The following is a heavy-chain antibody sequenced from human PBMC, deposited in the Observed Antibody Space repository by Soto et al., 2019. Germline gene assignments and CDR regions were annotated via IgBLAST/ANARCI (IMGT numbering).Heavy chain of an antibody. CDR3: TREAGGENYRFDS. CDR2: VHNTGRT. CDR1: GGSLSNYY. Sequence: SETLSLTCAVSGGSLSNYYWSWIRRPAGKRLEWIGRVHNTGRTNYNPSLKSRVSLSIDTSKNQFSLDLSSVTAADTAVYYCTREAGGENYRFDSWGQGALVTVSS. V-gene: IGHV4-4*07. D-gene: IGHD2-21*01. J-gene: IGHJ4*02.